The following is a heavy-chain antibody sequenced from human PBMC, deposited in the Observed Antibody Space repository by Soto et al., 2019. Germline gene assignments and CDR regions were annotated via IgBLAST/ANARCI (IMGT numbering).Heavy chain of an antibody. J-gene: IGHJ4*02. CDR2: ISWNSGSI. Sequence: GGSLRLSCAASGFTFDDYAMHWVRQAPGKGLEWVSGISWNSGSIGYADSVKGRFTISRDNSKNSLYLQMNSLRAEDTDWSNCASSCSSGGYAFDNWGQGTLVTVSS. V-gene: IGHV3-9*01. CDR3: ASSCSSGGYAFDN. CDR1: GFTFDDYA. D-gene: IGHD2-15*01.